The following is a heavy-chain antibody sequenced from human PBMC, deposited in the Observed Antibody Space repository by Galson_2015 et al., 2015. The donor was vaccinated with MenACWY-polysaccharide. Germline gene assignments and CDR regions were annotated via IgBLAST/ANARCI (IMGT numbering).Heavy chain of an antibody. Sequence: PLSLTCTVSGGSMTIGNYYWTWIRQPTGKGLEWIGRIYSSGRTDINPSLKSRVTISLDTSKNQFSLSLSSVTAADTAAYYCVRGSDTIFALDIWGQGTMVTVSS. J-gene: IGHJ3*02. CDR3: VRGSDTIFALDI. D-gene: IGHD5-24*01. CDR1: GGSMTIGNYY. V-gene: IGHV4-61*02. CDR2: IYSSGRT.